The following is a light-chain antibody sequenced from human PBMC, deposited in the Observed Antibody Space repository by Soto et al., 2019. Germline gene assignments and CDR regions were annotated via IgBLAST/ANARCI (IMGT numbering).Light chain of an antibody. CDR1: SSDVGGYNY. Sequence: QSALTQPASVSGSPGQSITISCTGTSSDVGGYNYVSWYQQHPDKAPKLMIYDVSNWPSGVSNRFSGSKSGNTASLTISGLQAEDEADYYCSSYTSSSTRVFGGGTKLTVL. CDR3: SSYTSSSTRV. CDR2: DVS. V-gene: IGLV2-14*01. J-gene: IGLJ3*02.